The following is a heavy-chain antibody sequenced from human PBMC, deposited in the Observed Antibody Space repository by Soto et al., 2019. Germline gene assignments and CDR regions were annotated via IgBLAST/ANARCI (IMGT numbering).Heavy chain of an antibody. Sequence: SETLSLTCTVSGGSISSYYWSWIRQPPGKGLEWIGYIFYIGSTYYNPSLKSRVTISVDTSKNQFSLKLNSVTAADTAVYYCARSVFPWGQGTLVTVSS. CDR1: GGSISSYY. CDR2: IFYIGST. V-gene: IGHV4-59*12. CDR3: ARSVFP. J-gene: IGHJ5*02.